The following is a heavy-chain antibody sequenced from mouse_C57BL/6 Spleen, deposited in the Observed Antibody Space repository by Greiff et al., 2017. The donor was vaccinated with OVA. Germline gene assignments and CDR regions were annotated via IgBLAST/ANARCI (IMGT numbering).Heavy chain of an antibody. CDR1: GYTFTSYG. CDR2: IYPRSGNT. J-gene: IGHJ4*01. CDR3: ARASSNYVPEGAMDY. V-gene: IGHV1-81*01. D-gene: IGHD2-5*01. Sequence: VQLQQSGAELARPGASVKLSCKASGYTFTSYGISWVKQRTGQGLEWIGEIYPRSGNTYYNEKFKGKATLTADKSSSTAYMELRSLTSEDSAVYFCARASSNYVPEGAMDYWGQGTSVTVAS.